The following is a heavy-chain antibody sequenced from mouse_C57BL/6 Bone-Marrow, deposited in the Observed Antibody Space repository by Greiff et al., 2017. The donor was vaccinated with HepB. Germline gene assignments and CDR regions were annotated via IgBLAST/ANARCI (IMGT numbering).Heavy chain of an antibody. J-gene: IGHJ2*01. V-gene: IGHV1-81*01. CDR3: EGSYAISYDFDY. Sequence: QVQLQQSGAELARPGASVKLSCKASGYTFTSYGISWVKQSTGQGLEWIGEINPRSGNTYYNEKFKGKATLTADKSSSTAYMELASLTSEDSAVYLGEGSYAISYDFDYGGEGTALPVSS. D-gene: IGHD1-1*01. CDR1: GYTFTSYG. CDR2: INPRSGNT.